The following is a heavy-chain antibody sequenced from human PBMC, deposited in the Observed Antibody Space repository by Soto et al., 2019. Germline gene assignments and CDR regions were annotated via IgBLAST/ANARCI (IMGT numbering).Heavy chain of an antibody. V-gene: IGHV1-18*01. Sequence: QVQLVQSGGEVKKPGASVKVSCETSGFTFKSFGFTWVRQAPGQGLEWMGWISANNGNTVYEQKFQGRVTMTTDTSTRTAYVELRSLKSDDTAMYYCARDYFDVWVGSGPHHFSNHYGLDVWGQGPGVTVCS. J-gene: IGHJ6*02. CDR3: ARDYFDVWVGSGPHHFSNHYGLDV. D-gene: IGHD3-3*01. CDR2: ISANNGNT. CDR1: GFTFKSFG.